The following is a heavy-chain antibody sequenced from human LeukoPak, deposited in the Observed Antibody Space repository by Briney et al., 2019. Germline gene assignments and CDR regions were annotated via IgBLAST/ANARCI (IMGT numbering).Heavy chain of an antibody. J-gene: IGHJ3*01. D-gene: IGHD2-21*01. V-gene: IGHV3-13*04. CDR3: VRALTGAWNGGHCFSSSFDL. CDR1: GFSFRSYD. Sequence: GGSLRLSCGASGFSFRSYDSHWVPQPTGDGLEWVSYFGTAGDTYYRGSVKGRFTISRANADNSLYLQMNDLRAVDTAVYYCVRALTGAWNGGHCFSSSFDLWGHGTMVTVSS. CDR2: FGTAGDT.